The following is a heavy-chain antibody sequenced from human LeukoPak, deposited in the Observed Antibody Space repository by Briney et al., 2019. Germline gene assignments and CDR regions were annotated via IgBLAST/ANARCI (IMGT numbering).Heavy chain of an antibody. CDR1: GGSISSGGYY. V-gene: IGHV4-61*08. CDR2: IYYSGST. D-gene: IGHD4-17*01. Sequence: PSETLSLTCTVSGGSISSGGYYWSWIRQPPGKGLEWIGYIYYSGSTNYNPSLKSRVTISVDTSKNQFSLKLSSVTAADTAVYYCARASVYYYYYYMDVWGKGTTVTVSS. J-gene: IGHJ6*03. CDR3: ARASVYYYYYYMDV.